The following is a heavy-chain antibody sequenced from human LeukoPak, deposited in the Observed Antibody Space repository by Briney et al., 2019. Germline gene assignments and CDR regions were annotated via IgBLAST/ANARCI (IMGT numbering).Heavy chain of an antibody. Sequence: ASVKVSCKASGYTFTGYYMHWVRQAPGQGLEWMGWINPNSGGTNYAQKFQGRVTMTRDTSISTAYMELSRLRSDDTAVYYCAIPVDTAMVTPGYYYYMDVWGKGTTVTVS. CDR2: INPNSGGT. CDR3: AIPVDTAMVTPGYYYYMDV. CDR1: GYTFTGYY. V-gene: IGHV1-2*02. D-gene: IGHD5-18*01. J-gene: IGHJ6*03.